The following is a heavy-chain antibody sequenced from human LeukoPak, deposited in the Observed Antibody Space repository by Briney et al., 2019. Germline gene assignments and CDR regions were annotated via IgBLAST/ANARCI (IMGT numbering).Heavy chain of an antibody. CDR3: ARDSSGYDSDYFDY. D-gene: IGHD5-12*01. J-gene: IGHJ4*02. Sequence: ASVKVSCEASGGTFSSYAISWVRQAPGQGLEWMGRIIPILGIANYAQKFQGRVTITADKSTSTAYMELSSLRSEDTAVYYCARDSSGYDSDYFDYWGQGTLVTVSS. CDR2: IIPILGIA. CDR1: GGTFSSYA. V-gene: IGHV1-69*04.